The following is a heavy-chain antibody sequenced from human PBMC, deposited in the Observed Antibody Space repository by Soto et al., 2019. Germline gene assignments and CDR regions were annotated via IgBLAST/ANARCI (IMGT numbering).Heavy chain of an antibody. Sequence: WAASGFTFSSYAMHWVRQAPGKGLEWVAVISYDGSNKYYADSVKGRFTISRDNSKNTLYLQMNSLRAEDTAVYYCARDQDRMTTVVWGAFDIWGQGTMVTVSS. D-gene: IGHD4-17*01. CDR2: ISYDGSNK. V-gene: IGHV3-30-3*01. CDR3: ARDQDRMTTVVWGAFDI. J-gene: IGHJ3*02. CDR1: GFTFSSYA.